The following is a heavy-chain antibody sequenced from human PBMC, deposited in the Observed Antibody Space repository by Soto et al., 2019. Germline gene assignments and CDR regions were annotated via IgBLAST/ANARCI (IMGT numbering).Heavy chain of an antibody. D-gene: IGHD3-22*01. CDR3: ARGPDSSGFYLFDY. V-gene: IGHV1-69*13. CDR2: IIPLSGTT. CDR1: GRTFSNQA. J-gene: IGHJ4*02. Sequence: ASVEVACKTSGRTFSNQAISWVRQAPGQGPEWMGGIIPLSGTTNYVQKFQGRVTITADESMTTAYMELSNLRYEDTAVYYCARGPDSSGFYLFDYWGQGPLVTVSS.